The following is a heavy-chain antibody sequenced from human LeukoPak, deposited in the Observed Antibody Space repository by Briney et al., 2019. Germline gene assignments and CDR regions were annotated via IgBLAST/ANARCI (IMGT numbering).Heavy chain of an antibody. CDR1: GFTFSSYA. Sequence: GGSLRLSCAASGFTFSSYAMSWVRQAPGKGLEWVSAISGSGGSTYYADSVKGRFTISRDNSKNTLYLQMNSLRAEDTAVYYCAKFDRIWFGELGRENGPFDIWGQGTMVTVSS. J-gene: IGHJ3*02. CDR3: AKFDRIWFGELGRENGPFDI. V-gene: IGHV3-23*01. D-gene: IGHD3-10*01. CDR2: ISGSGGST.